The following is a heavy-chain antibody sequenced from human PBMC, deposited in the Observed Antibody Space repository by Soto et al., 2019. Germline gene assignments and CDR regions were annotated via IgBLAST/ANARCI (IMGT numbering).Heavy chain of an antibody. V-gene: IGHV3-23*01. J-gene: IGHJ4*02. CDR1: GFTFSKYS. D-gene: IGHD1-20*01. CDR3: AKSYGDTWKLYYFDY. Sequence: EVQLLESGGGLVQPGGSLRISCAASGFTFSKYSMSWVRQAPGKGLEWVSGISGIGGSTYYADSVKGRFTISRDNSKNTLYLQMNSLRAEDMAVYSCAKSYGDTWKLYYFDYWGQGTLVTVSS. CDR2: ISGIGGST.